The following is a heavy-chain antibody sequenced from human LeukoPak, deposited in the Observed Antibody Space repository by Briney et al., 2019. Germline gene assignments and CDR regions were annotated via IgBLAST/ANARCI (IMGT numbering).Heavy chain of an antibody. J-gene: IGHJ4*02. CDR3: ATVPRWGSYYFDY. CDR1: EYTRTELS. D-gene: IGHD3-16*01. Sequence: ASVKVSCKVSEYTRTELSMHWVRQAPGRGLEWMGGFDPEDGETIYAQKFQGRVTMTEDTSTDTAYMELSSLRSEDTAVYYCATVPRWGSYYFDYWGQGTLVTVSS. V-gene: IGHV1-24*01. CDR2: FDPEDGET.